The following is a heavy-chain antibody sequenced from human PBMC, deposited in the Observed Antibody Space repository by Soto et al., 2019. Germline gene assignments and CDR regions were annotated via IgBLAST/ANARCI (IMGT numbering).Heavy chain of an antibody. CDR3: VKASYTSSWYAQH. CDR2: ISSNGGST. J-gene: IGHJ1*01. Sequence: PGGSLRLSCSASGVTFSSYAMHWVRQAPGKGLEYVSAISSNGGSTYYADSVKGRFTISRDTSKNTLYLQMSSLRPEDTAVYYCVKASYTSSWYAQHWGQGTLVTVSS. CDR1: GVTFSSYA. D-gene: IGHD6-13*01. V-gene: IGHV3-64D*06.